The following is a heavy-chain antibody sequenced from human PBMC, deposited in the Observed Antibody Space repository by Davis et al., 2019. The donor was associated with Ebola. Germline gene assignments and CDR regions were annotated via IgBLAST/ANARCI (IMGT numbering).Heavy chain of an antibody. CDR2: FDPEDGET. V-gene: IGHV1-24*01. CDR1: GNTLIELS. CDR3: ATSGMWYGSGYGPVMVQDY. D-gene: IGHD3-10*01. J-gene: IGHJ4*02. Sequence: ASVQVSCKVFGNTLIELSMHWVRQAPGKGLEWMGGFDPEDGETIYAERFQGRVTMTEDTSTDTAYMELSSLRSDDTAVYFCATSGMWYGSGYGPVMVQDYWGQGTLVTVSS.